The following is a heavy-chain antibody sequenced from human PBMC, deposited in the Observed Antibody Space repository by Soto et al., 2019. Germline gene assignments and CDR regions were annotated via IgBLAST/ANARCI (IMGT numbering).Heavy chain of an antibody. J-gene: IGHJ5*02. CDR2: ISAYNGNT. CDR1: CYTFTSYG. CDR3: ARDQRFWFGELRVPNWFDP. D-gene: IGHD3-10*01. V-gene: IGHV1-18*01. Sequence: ASVKVACKASCYTFTSYGVSWVRQPPGQGLEGMGWISAYNGNTNYAQKLQGRVPLTTDTSTSTAYMELRSLRSDDTAVYYCARDQRFWFGELRVPNWFDPWGQGTLVTVSS.